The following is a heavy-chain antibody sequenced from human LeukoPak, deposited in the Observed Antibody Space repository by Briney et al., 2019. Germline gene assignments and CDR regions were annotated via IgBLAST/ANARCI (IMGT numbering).Heavy chain of an antibody. D-gene: IGHD3-22*01. J-gene: IGHJ4*02. V-gene: IGHV4-61*02. CDR2: IYTSGST. CDR3: ARDKRYYDSSGYLGVSGYFDY. Sequence: SETLSLTCTVSSGSISSGSYYWSWIRQPAGKGLEWIGRIYTSGSTNYNPSLKSRVTISVDTSENQFSLKLSSVTAADTAVYYCARDKRYYDSSGYLGVSGYFDYWGQGTLVTVSS. CDR1: SGSISSGSYY.